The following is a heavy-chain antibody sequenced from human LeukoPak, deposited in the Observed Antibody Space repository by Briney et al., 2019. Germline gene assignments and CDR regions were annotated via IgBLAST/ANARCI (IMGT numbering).Heavy chain of an antibody. CDR2: ISAYNGNT. Sequence: ASVKVSCKASGYTFTSYGISWVRQAPGQGLEWMGWISAYNGNTNYAQKLQGRVTMTTDTSTSTAYMELRSLRSDDTAVYYCARVGPTIDILTGNDCWGQGTLVTVSS. D-gene: IGHD3-9*01. CDR3: ARVGPTIDILTGNDC. CDR1: GYTFTSYG. J-gene: IGHJ4*02. V-gene: IGHV1-18*01.